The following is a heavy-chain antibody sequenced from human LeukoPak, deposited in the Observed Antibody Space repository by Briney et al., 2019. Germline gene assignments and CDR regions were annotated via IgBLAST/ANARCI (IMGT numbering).Heavy chain of an antibody. CDR1: GFTFSSYS. D-gene: IGHD5-12*01. Sequence: KAGGSLRLSCAASGFTFSSYSMNWVRQAPGKGLEWVSSISSSSSYIYYADSVKGRFTISRDNAKNSLYLQMNSLRAEDTAVYYCARGRVVATITRTPYFDYWGQGTLVTASS. CDR3: ARGRVVATITRTPYFDY. J-gene: IGHJ4*02. V-gene: IGHV3-21*01. CDR2: ISSSSSYI.